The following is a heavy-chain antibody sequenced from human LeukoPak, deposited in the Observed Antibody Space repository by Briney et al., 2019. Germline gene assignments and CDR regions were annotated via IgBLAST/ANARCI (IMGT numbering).Heavy chain of an antibody. D-gene: IGHD1-26*01. Sequence: SETLSLTCAVYGGSFSGYYWSWIRQPPGKGLEWIGEINHSGSTNYNPSLKSRVTISVDTSKNQFSLKLSSVTAADTAVYYCARDNYSGSPKVSGEDAFDIWGQGTMVTVSS. CDR3: ARDNYSGSPKVSGEDAFDI. CDR2: INHSGST. J-gene: IGHJ3*02. CDR1: GGSFSGYY. V-gene: IGHV4-34*01.